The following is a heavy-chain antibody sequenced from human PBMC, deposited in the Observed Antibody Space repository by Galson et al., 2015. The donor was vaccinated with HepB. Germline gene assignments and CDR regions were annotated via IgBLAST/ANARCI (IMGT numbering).Heavy chain of an antibody. V-gene: IGHV3-48*04. Sequence: SLRLSCAASGFTFSSYSMNWVRQAPGKGLEWVSYISSSSSTIYYADSVKGRFTISRDNAKNSLYLQMNSLRAEDTAVYYCASLLEYQLLYKGQDYYYYGMDVWGQGTTVTVSS. CDR3: ASLLEYQLLYKGQDYYYYGMDV. J-gene: IGHJ6*02. CDR2: ISSSSSTI. CDR1: GFTFSSYS. D-gene: IGHD2-2*02.